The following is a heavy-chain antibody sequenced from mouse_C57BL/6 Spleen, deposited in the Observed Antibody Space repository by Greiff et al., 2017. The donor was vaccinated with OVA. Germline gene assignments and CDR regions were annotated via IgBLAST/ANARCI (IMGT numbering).Heavy chain of an antibody. D-gene: IGHD1-1*01. CDR3: TISPYNTAVVATECYDKGY. Sequence: VQLQQPGTELVKPGASVKLSCKASGYTFTSYWMHWVKQRPGQGLEWIGNINPSDGGTNYNEKFKSKATLTVDKSSSTAYMQLSSLTSADSAVYYSTISPYNTAVVATECYDKGYRGNGPTVTVS. J-gene: IGHJ4*01. V-gene: IGHV1-53*01. CDR2: INPSDGGT. CDR1: GYTFTSYW.